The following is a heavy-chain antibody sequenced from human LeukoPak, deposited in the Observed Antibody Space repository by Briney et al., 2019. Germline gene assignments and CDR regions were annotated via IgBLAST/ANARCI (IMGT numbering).Heavy chain of an antibody. CDR1: GFTFSSYS. V-gene: IGHV3-21*01. Sequence: GGSLRLSCAASGFTFSSYSMNWVRQAPGKGLEWVSSISSSSSYIYYADSVKGRFTISRDNSKNTLYLQMNSLRAEDTAVYYCAKEKKYYYDGSGYPGYDYWGQGTLVTVSS. CDR2: ISSSSSYI. D-gene: IGHD3-22*01. J-gene: IGHJ4*02. CDR3: AKEKKYYYDGSGYPGYDY.